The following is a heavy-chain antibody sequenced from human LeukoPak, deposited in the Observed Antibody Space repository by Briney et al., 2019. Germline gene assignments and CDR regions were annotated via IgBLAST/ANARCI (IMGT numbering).Heavy chain of an antibody. CDR2: INHSGST. J-gene: IGHJ4*02. CDR3: ARTRRIAVAEYYFDY. V-gene: IGHV4-34*01. CDR1: GGSFSGYY. Sequence: SETLSLTCAVYGGSFSGYYWSWIRQPPGKGLEWIGEINHSGSTNYNPSLKSRVTISVDTSKNQFSLKLSSVTAADTAVYYCARTRRIAVAEYYFDYWGQGTLVTVSS. D-gene: IGHD6-19*01.